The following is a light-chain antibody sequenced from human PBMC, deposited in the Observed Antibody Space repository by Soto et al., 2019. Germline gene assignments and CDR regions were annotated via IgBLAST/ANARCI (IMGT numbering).Light chain of an antibody. J-gene: IGKJ1*01. V-gene: IGKV3-20*01. CDR1: QSVTSTY. Sequence: EIVLTQSPGTLSLSPGERATLSCRASQSVTSTYLAWYQQKPGQAPRLLIYDASNRATGIPARFSGSGSGTDFTLTIRRLEPEDIAVYYCQQYGSSPRTFGQGTKVDIK. CDR2: DAS. CDR3: QQYGSSPRT.